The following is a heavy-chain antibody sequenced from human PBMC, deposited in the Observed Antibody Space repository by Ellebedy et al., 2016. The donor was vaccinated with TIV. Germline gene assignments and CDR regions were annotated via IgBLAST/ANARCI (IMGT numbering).Heavy chain of an antibody. CDR3: AREGGDRRGIPY. D-gene: IGHD4-17*01. CDR1: GGSFSGYY. V-gene: IGHV4-34*01. Sequence: SETLSLTXAVYGGSFSGYYWSWIRQPPGKGLEWIGEINHSGSTNYNPSLKSRVTMSVDTSKNQFSLKLSSVTAADTAVYYCAREGGDRRGIPYWGQGTLVTVSS. CDR2: INHSGST. J-gene: IGHJ4*02.